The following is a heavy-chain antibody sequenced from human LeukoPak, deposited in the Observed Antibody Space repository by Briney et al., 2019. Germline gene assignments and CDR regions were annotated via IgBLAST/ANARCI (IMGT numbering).Heavy chain of an antibody. J-gene: IGHJ3*02. CDR3: ARALGAFDI. CDR2: INHSGST. V-gene: IGHV4-34*01. Sequence: PSETLSLICAVYGGSFSGYYWSWIRQPPGKGLEWIGEINHSGSTNYNPSLKSRVTISVDASKNQFSLKLSSVTAADTAVYYCARALGAFDIWGQGTMVTVSS. CDR1: GGSFSGYY.